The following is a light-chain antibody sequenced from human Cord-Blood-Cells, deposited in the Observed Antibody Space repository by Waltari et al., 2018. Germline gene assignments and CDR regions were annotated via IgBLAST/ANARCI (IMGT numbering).Light chain of an antibody. CDR1: QSVSSSY. CDR2: GAS. CDR3: QQYGSSQFT. V-gene: IGKV3-20*01. J-gene: IGKJ3*01. Sequence: IVLTQSPGTLSLSPGHRATLSCRASQSVSSSYLAWYQQKPGQAPRLLIYGASSRATGIPDRFSGSGSGTDFTLTISRLEPEDFAVYYCQQYGSSQFTFGPGTKVDIK.